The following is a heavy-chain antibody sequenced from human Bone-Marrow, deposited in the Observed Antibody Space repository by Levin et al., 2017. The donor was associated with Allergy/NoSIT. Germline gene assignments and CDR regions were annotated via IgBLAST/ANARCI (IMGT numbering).Heavy chain of an antibody. CDR2: IYYSGST. J-gene: IGHJ6*03. V-gene: IGHV4-59*01. CDR1: GGSIRSYY. D-gene: IGHD5-12*01. CDR3: ARVPSGSYYYYYMDV. Sequence: PSQTLSLTCTVSGGSIRSYYWSWIRQPPGKGLEWIGYIYYSGSTNYNPSLKSRVTISVDTSKNQFSLKLSSVTAADTAVYYCARVPSGSYYYYYMDVWGKGTTVTVSS.